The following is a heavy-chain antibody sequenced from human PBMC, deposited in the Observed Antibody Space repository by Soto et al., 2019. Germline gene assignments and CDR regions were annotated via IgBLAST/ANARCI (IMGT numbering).Heavy chain of an antibody. CDR2: SKPNSGIT. J-gene: IGHJ4*02. D-gene: IGHD3-10*01. V-gene: IGHV1-2*02. Sequence: QVQLVQSGAEMKKSGASVRFSCRTSGYTFTDYYIHWERQAPGQGLEMMGWSKPNSGITNLAQKFQGQGTMAGATSLSTACMEWNSLRSDDTVLYYWGRAQLVRDLLIPRRGDYWCQGTLVTVSS. CDR3: GRAQLVRDLLIPRRGDY. CDR1: GYTFTDYY.